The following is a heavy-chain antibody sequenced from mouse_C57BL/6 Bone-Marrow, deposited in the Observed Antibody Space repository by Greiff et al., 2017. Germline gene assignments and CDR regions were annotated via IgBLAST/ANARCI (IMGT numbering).Heavy chain of an antibody. J-gene: IGHJ1*03. CDR1: GFTFSDYY. CDR2: INYDGSST. V-gene: IGHV5-16*01. Sequence: EVMLVESEGGLVQPGSSMKLSCTASGFTFSDYYMAWVRQVPEKGLEWVANINYDGSSTYYLDSLKSRFIISRDNAKNILYLQMSSLKSEDTATYYCARELDHWYFDVWGTGTTVTVSS. CDR3: ARELDHWYFDV.